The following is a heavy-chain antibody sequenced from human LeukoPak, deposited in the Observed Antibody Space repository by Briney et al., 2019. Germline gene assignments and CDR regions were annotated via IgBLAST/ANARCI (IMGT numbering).Heavy chain of an antibody. J-gene: IGHJ4*01. CDR2: ISPSGGST. Sequence: GGSLRLSCGGSGFIFSSYALTWVRQAPGKGLEWVSAISPSGGSTYYADSVKGRFTISRDDSKNTLFLQMDSLRVEDTAIYYCAKDQAVVGTLALDYWGHGALVTVSS. V-gene: IGHV3-23*01. CDR1: GFIFSSYA. CDR3: AKDQAVVGTLALDY. D-gene: IGHD6-19*01.